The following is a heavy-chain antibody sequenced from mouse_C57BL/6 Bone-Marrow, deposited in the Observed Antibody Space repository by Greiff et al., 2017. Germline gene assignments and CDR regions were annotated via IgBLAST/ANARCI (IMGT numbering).Heavy chain of an antibody. J-gene: IGHJ2*01. V-gene: IGHV1-81*01. CDR1: GYTFTSYG. Sequence: QVQLQQSGAELARPGASVKLSCKASGYTFTSYGISWVKQRTGQGLEWIGEIYPRSGNTYYNEKFKGKATLTADKSSSTAYMELRSLTSEDSAVYFCAKILWLRRNFDYWGQGTTLTVSS. D-gene: IGHD2-2*01. CDR3: AKILWLRRNFDY. CDR2: IYPRSGNT.